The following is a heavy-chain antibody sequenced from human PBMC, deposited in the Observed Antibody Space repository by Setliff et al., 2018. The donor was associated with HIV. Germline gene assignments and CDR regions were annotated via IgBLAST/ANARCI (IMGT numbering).Heavy chain of an antibody. CDR3: AREGKTALVTKYFDY. CDR2: IDYSGSA. V-gene: IGHV4-31*03. CDR1: SGSISGGTYY. D-gene: IGHD5-18*01. J-gene: IGHJ4*01. Sequence: SETLSLTCTVSSGSISGGTYYWSWIRQYPGKGLEWIGYIDYSGSAFYNPSLKSRITISRDTSKNQFSLKMNSVTAADTAVYYCAREGKTALVTKYFDYWGHGKLVT.